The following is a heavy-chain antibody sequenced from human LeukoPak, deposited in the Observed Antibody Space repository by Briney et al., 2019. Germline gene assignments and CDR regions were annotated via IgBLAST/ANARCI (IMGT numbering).Heavy chain of an antibody. CDR2: INHSGST. V-gene: IGHV4-34*01. CDR1: GGSFSGYY. CDR3: ARGANHVLQPNWFDP. Sequence: ASETLSLTCAVYGGSFSGYYWSWIRQPPGKGLEWIGEINHSGSTNYNPSLKSRVTISVDTSKNQFSLKLSSVTAADTAVYYCARGANHVLQPNWFDPWGQGTLVTVSS. J-gene: IGHJ5*02. D-gene: IGHD3-10*01.